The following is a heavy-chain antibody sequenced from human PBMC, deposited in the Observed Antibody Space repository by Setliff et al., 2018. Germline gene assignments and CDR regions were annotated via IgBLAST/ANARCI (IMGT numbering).Heavy chain of an antibody. D-gene: IGHD1-7*01. CDR3: AKYPSNSVYNYFDP. CDR2: IKQDGSEK. Sequence: PGGSLRLSCAASGFTFSSYWMSWVRQAPGKGLECVANIKQDGSEKYYVDSVKGRFTISRDNAKKSLYLQMNSLRAEDTAVYYCAKYPSNSVYNYFDPWGQGTLVTVSS. CDR1: GFTFSSYW. J-gene: IGHJ5*02. V-gene: IGHV3-7*01.